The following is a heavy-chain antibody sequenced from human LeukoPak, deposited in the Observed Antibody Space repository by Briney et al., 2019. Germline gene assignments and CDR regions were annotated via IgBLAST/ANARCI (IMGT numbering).Heavy chain of an antibody. J-gene: IGHJ4*02. Sequence: GGSLRLSCAASGFTFSSYAMSWVRQAPGKGLEWVSYISSSSTTIKYADSVKGRFTISRDNAKNSLYLQMNSLRAEDTAVYYCAAISHIEVADYWGQGTLVTVSS. CDR1: GFTFSSYA. CDR2: ISSSSTTI. D-gene: IGHD6-19*01. V-gene: IGHV3-48*01. CDR3: AAISHIEVADY.